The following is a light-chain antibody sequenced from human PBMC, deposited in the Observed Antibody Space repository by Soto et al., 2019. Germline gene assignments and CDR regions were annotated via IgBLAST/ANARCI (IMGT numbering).Light chain of an antibody. J-gene: IGLJ2*01. V-gene: IGLV2-14*01. CDR3: TSYTGSSTLV. CDR1: SSDVGGYNY. Sequence: QSVLTQPASVSGSPGQSITISCTGTSSDVGGYNYVSWFQQHPGKVPRLIIFEVSNRPSGVSNRFSGSKSGNTASLTISGLQAEDEADYYCTSYTGSSTLVFGGGTNVTVL. CDR2: EVS.